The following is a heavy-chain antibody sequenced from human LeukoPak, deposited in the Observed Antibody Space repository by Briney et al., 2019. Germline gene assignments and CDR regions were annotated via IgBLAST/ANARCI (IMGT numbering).Heavy chain of an antibody. CDR3: ARVRSGSYSATDY. V-gene: IGHV4-38-2*02. D-gene: IGHD1-26*01. CDR2: IYYTGST. Sequence: RTSETLSLTCTVSGYSISSGHYWGWIRQPPGKGLEWIGSIYYTGSTYYTPPLKSRVTISVDTSKNQSFLNLNSVTAADTAVYYCARVRSGSYSATDYWGQGTLVTVSS. J-gene: IGHJ4*02. CDR1: GYSISSGHY.